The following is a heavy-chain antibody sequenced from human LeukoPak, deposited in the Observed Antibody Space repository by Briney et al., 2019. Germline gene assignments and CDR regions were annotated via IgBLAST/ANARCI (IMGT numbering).Heavy chain of an antibody. CDR3: ARSWSPSAFDI. Sequence: PGGSLRLSCAASGFTFSSYGLNWVRQAPGKGLEWVSYISSSSGTIYYADSVKGRFTISRDNAKNSLYLQMNSLRAEDTAVYYCARSWSPSAFDIWGQGTMVTVSS. CDR2: ISSSSGTI. J-gene: IGHJ3*02. D-gene: IGHD3-3*01. CDR1: GFTFSSYG. V-gene: IGHV3-48*01.